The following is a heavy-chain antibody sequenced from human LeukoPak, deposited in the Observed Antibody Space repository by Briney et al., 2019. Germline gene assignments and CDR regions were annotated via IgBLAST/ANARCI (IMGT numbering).Heavy chain of an antibody. CDR3: ARSLTGYNAFDI. CDR2: ISSSSSYI. Sequence: GGSLRLSCAASGFTFSSYSMNWVRQAPGKGLEWVSSISSSSSYIYYADSVKGRFTISRDNAKNSLYLQMNSLRAEDTAVYYCARSLTGYNAFDIWGQGTMVTVSS. CDR1: GFTFSSYS. D-gene: IGHD3-9*01. V-gene: IGHV3-21*01. J-gene: IGHJ3*02.